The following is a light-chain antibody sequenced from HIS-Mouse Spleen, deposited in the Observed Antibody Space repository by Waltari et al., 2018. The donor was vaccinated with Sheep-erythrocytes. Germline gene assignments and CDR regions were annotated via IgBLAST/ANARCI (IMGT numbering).Light chain of an antibody. CDR1: NIGRNS. Sequence: SYVLTQPPSVSVAPVQTARITCGGNNIGRNSLYWYQQKPGQAPVLVVYDDSDRPSGIPERFSGSNSGNTATLTISRVEAGDEADYYCQVWDSSSDPVVFGGWTKLTVL. V-gene: IGLV3-21*02. CDR3: QVWDSSSDPVV. CDR2: DDS. J-gene: IGLJ2*01.